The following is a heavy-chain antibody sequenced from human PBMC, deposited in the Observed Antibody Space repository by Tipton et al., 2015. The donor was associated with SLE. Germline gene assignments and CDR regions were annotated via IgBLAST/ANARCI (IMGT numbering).Heavy chain of an antibody. D-gene: IGHD1-1*01. CDR2: IYYSGST. CDR1: GGSISSYY. CDR3: ARAGRAWNLFDY. Sequence: LTCTVSGGSISSYYWSWIRQPPGKGLEWIGYIYYSGSTNYNPSLKSRVTISVDTSKNQFSLKLSSVTAADTAVYYCARAGRAWNLFDYWGQGTLVTVSS. J-gene: IGHJ4*02. V-gene: IGHV4-59*08.